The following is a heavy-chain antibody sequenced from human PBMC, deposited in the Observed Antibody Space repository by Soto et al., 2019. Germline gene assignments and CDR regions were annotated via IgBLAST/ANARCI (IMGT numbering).Heavy chain of an antibody. CDR2: ISNSSSTI. CDR3: ARDSTGRYCSSTSCPRMDV. J-gene: IGHJ6*02. Sequence: PGGFLRLSCAAPGFTFSSYSMNWVRQAPGKGLEWVSYISNSSSTIYYADSVKGRFTISRDNAKNSLYLQMNSLRDEDTAVYYWARDSTGRYCSSTSCPRMDVWGQGTTVTVSS. D-gene: IGHD2-2*01. V-gene: IGHV3-48*02. CDR1: GFTFSSYS.